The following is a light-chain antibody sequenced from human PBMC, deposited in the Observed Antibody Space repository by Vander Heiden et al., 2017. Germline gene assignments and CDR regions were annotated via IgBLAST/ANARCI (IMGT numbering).Light chain of an antibody. CDR1: QSISSY. V-gene: IGKV1-39*01. CDR3: QQSYSTPFT. J-gene: IGKJ3*01. Sequence: DIQMTQSPSSLSASVGDRVTITCRAGQSISSYLNWYQQKPGKDPKLLIYAASSLQSGVPSRFSGSGSGAEFTLTISSLQPEDFATYYCQQSYSTPFTFGPGTKVDIK. CDR2: AAS.